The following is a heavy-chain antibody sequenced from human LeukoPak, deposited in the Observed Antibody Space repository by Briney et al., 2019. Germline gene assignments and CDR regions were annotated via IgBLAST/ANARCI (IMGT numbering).Heavy chain of an antibody. V-gene: IGHV4-38-2*02. Sequence: SETLSLTCTVSDYSISSGYYWGWIRQPPGKGLEWIGSIYHSGSTYYNPSLKSRVTISVDTSKNQFSLKLSSVTAADTAVYYCARADYSSTWSHDYYYMDVWSKGTTVTVSS. CDR3: ARADYSSTWSHDYYYMDV. CDR1: DYSISSGYY. D-gene: IGHD6-13*01. CDR2: IYHSGST. J-gene: IGHJ6*03.